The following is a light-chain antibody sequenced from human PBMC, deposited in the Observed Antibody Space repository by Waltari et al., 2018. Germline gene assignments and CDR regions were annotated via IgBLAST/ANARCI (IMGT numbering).Light chain of an antibody. J-gene: IGKJ1*01. CDR2: ETS. Sequence: RATLSCRASQSISKYLAWYQQKPGQAPRLLIYETSRRATGIPDRFSGSGSGTDFSLTISRLEPEDFAVYYCQKYERLPATFGQGTKVEFK. CDR1: QSISKY. CDR3: QKYERLPAT. V-gene: IGKV3-20*01.